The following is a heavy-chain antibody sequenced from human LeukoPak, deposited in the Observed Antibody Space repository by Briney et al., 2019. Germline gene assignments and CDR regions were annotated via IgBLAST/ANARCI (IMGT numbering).Heavy chain of an antibody. J-gene: IGHJ4*02. D-gene: IGHD3-22*01. Sequence: SVNVSCKASGGTFSSYAISWVRQAPGQGLEWMGGIIPIFGTANYAQKFQGRVTITADESTSTAYMELSSLRSEDTAVYYCARAPRIPPYYYDSSGYVYWGQGTLVTVSS. CDR2: IIPIFGTA. CDR1: GGTFSSYA. V-gene: IGHV1-69*13. CDR3: ARAPRIPPYYYDSSGYVY.